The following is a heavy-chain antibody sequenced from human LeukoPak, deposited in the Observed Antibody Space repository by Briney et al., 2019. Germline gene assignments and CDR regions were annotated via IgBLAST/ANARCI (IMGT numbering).Heavy chain of an antibody. CDR1: GFTFSSYA. D-gene: IGHD1-26*01. CDR3: ARGWRMGDYYYGMDV. Sequence: GGSLRLSCAASGFTFSSYAMHWVRQAPGKGLEWVAVISYDGSNKYYADSVKGRFTISRDNSKNTLYLQMNSLRAEDTAVYYCARGWRMGDYYYGMDVWGQGTTVTVS. J-gene: IGHJ6*02. CDR2: ISYDGSNK. V-gene: IGHV3-30-3*01.